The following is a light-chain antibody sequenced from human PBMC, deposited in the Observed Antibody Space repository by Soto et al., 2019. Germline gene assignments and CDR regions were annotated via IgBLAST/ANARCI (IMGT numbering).Light chain of an antibody. V-gene: IGLV1-40*01. CDR2: GNS. CDR3: QSYDSSLSGYVV. CDR1: SSNIGAGYD. J-gene: IGLJ2*01. Sequence: QSVLTQPPSVSGAPGQRVTIPCTGSSSNIGAGYDVHWYQQLPGTAPKLLIYGNSNRPSGVPDRFSGSKSGTSASLAITGLQAEDEADYYCQSYDSSLSGYVVIGGGTKLTLL.